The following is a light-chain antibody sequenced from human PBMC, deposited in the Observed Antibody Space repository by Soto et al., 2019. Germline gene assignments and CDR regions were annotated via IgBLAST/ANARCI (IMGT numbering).Light chain of an antibody. CDR3: QQYNNWPS. CDR1: QTVSRN. Sequence: EVVMTQSRATLAVSPGERGTLACRASQTVSRNLAWYQQRPGQAPRLLIYDISNRATGVPARFSGSGSETEFTPTIRSLQSEDFPVSFCQQYNNWPSFGQGTRLEN. J-gene: IGKJ5*01. V-gene: IGKV3-15*01. CDR2: DIS.